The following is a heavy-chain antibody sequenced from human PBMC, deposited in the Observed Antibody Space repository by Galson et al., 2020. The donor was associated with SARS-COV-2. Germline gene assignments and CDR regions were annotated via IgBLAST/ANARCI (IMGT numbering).Heavy chain of an antibody. D-gene: IGHD6-19*01. CDR1: GFTFSSYS. Sequence: GGSLRLSCAASGFTFSSYSMNWVRQAPGKGLEWVSSISSSSSYIYYADSVKGRFTISRDNAKNSLYLQMNSLRAEATAVYYCARDYGSGWLLGDCWGQGTLVTVSS. V-gene: IGHV3-21*01. CDR2: ISSSSSYI. CDR3: ARDYGSGWLLGDC. J-gene: IGHJ4*02.